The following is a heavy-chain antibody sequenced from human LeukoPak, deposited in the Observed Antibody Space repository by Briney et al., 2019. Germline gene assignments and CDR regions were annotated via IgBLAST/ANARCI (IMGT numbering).Heavy chain of an antibody. V-gene: IGHV3-30*02. CDR1: GFTFSSYG. Sequence: PGGSLRLSCAASGFTFSSYGMHWVRQAPGKGLEWVAFIRYDGSNKYYADYVKGRFTISRDNSKNTLYLQMNSLRAEDTAVYYCAKAYILTGYLNWYFDLWGRGTLVTVSS. J-gene: IGHJ2*01. D-gene: IGHD3-9*01. CDR3: AKAYILTGYLNWYFDL. CDR2: IRYDGSNK.